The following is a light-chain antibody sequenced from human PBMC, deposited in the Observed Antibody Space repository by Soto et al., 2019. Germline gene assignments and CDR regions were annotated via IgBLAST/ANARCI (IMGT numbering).Light chain of an antibody. CDR2: EVT. Sequence: QSALTQPPSASGSPGQSLTISCTGTSSDVGFYNFVSWYQQRPGKAPKLVIYEVTKRPSGVPDRFSSSKSGSTASLTVSGLQADDEADYYCASYAGTRLFVFGSGTQLTVL. CDR3: ASYAGTRLFV. CDR1: SSDVGFYNF. J-gene: IGLJ7*01. V-gene: IGLV2-8*01.